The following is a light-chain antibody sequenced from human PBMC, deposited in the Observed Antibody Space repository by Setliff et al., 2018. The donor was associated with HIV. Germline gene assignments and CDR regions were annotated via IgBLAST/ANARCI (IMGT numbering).Light chain of an antibody. CDR1: SSDVGGYYS. J-gene: IGLJ1*01. Sequence: QSALTQPPSVSGSPGQSITISCTGISSDVGGYYSVSWYQQHPGKAPKLMIYDVINRPSGVSNRFSGSRSGNTASLTISGLQVEDEADYYCSSYTTSSTLYVFGPGTKVTVL. V-gene: IGLV2-14*03. CDR2: DVI. CDR3: SSYTTSSTLYV.